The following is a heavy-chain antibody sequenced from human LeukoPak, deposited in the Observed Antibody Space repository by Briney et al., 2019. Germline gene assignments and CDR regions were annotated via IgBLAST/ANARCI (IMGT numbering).Heavy chain of an antibody. CDR1: GFTFSSYG. V-gene: IGHV3-33*01. CDR3: ARDSGSFYFDY. J-gene: IGHJ4*02. Sequence: GSLRLSCAASGFTFSSYGMHWVRQAPGKGLEWVAVIWYGGSNKYYADSVKGRFTISRDNSKNTLYLQMNSLRAEDTAVYYCARDSGSFYFDYWGQGTLVTVSS. D-gene: IGHD1-26*01. CDR2: IWYGGSNK.